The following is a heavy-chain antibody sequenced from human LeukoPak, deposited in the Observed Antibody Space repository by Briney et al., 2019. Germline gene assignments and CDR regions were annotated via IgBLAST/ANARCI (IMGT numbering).Heavy chain of an antibody. V-gene: IGHV1-8*03. D-gene: IGHD2/OR15-2a*01. CDR1: GYTFTNYG. J-gene: IGHJ6*03. CDR2: MNPNSGNT. Sequence: GASVKVSCKASGYTFTNYGISWVRQAPGQGLEWMGWMNPNSGNTGYAQKFQGRVTITRNTSISTAYMELSSLRSEDTAVYYCARGGGSGRIYRGGYYYYYMDVWGKGTTVTVSS. CDR3: ARGGGSGRIYRGGYYYYYMDV.